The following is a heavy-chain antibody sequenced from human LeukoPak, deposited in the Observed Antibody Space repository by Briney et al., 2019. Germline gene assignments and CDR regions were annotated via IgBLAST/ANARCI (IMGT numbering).Heavy chain of an antibody. CDR2: IYYSGST. CDR1: GVSISSGDYY. J-gene: IGHJ4*02. Sequence: ASETLSLTCTVSGVSISSGDYYWSWIRQPPGKGLEWIGYIYYSGSTYYNPSLKSRVTISVDTSKNQFSLKLSSVTAADTAVYYCARGGGYSYGYYFDYWGQGTLVTVSS. V-gene: IGHV4-30-4*01. CDR3: ARGGGYSYGYYFDY. D-gene: IGHD5-18*01.